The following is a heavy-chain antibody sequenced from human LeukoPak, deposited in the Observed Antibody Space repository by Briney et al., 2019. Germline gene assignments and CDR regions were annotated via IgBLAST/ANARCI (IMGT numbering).Heavy chain of an antibody. CDR2: IYSGGST. J-gene: IGHJ5*02. CDR3: ARDLGYSSSWYNWFDP. D-gene: IGHD6-13*01. V-gene: IGHV3-53*01. CDR1: GFTVSSNY. Sequence: PGGSLRLSCAASGFTVSSNYMSWVRQAPGKGLEWVSVIYSGGSTYYADSVKGRFTISRDNAKNSLYLQMNSLRAEDTAVYYCARDLGYSSSWYNWFDPWGQGTLVTVSS.